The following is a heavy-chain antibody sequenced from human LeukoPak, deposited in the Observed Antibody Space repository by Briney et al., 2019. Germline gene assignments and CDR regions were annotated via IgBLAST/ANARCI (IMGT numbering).Heavy chain of an antibody. CDR1: GFTFDDYG. CDR2: INWNGGST. J-gene: IGHJ4*02. V-gene: IGHV3-20*04. D-gene: IGHD3-10*01. CDR3: ARGRNYYGSGSYEY. Sequence: GGSLRLSCAASGFTFDDYGMSWVRQAPGKGLEWVSGINWNGGSTGYADSVKGRFTISRDNAKNSLYLQMNSLRAEDTALYYCARGRNYYGSGSYEYWGQGTLVTVSS.